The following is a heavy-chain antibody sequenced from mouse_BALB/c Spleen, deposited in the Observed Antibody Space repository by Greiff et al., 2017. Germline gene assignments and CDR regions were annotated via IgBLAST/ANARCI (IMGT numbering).Heavy chain of an antibody. Sequence: VQLQQSGPGLVQPSQSLSITCTVSGFSLTSYGVHWVRPSPGKGLEWLGVIWSGGSTDYNAAFISRLSISKDNSKSQVFFKMNSLQANDTAIYYCARKDDGAMDDWGQGTSVTVSA. J-gene: IGHJ4*01. V-gene: IGHV2-2*02. D-gene: IGHD2-12*01. CDR3: ARKDDGAMDD. CDR1: GFSLTSYG. CDR2: IWSGGST.